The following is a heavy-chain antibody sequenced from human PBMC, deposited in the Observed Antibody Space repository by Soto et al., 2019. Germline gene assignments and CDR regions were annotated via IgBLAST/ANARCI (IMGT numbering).Heavy chain of an antibody. CDR1: GGSISSSSYY. V-gene: IGHV4-39*01. D-gene: IGHD6-13*01. CDR3: ATYSSSFDY. J-gene: IGHJ4*02. Sequence: SETLSLTCTVSGGSISSSSYYWGWIRQPPGKGLEWIGSIYYSGSTYYNPSLKSRVTISVDTSKNQFSLKLSSMTAADTAVYYCATYSSSFDYWGQGTLVTVSS. CDR2: IYYSGST.